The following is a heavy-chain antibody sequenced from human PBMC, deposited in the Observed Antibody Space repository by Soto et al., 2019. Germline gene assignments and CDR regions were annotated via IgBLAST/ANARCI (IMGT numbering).Heavy chain of an antibody. Sequence: EVQLVESGGGLVQPGGSLRLSCTASGFTFSSYSMNWVCQAPGKGLEWVSYISSSSSNIYYADSVKGRFAISRDNAKNSLYLQMNSLRVEDTAVYYCARDRAEYCGGVSCNEFDSWGQGTLVTVSS. D-gene: IGHD2-15*01. CDR3: ARDRAEYCGGVSCNEFDS. J-gene: IGHJ4*02. CDR2: ISSSSSNI. CDR1: GFTFSSYS. V-gene: IGHV3-48*01.